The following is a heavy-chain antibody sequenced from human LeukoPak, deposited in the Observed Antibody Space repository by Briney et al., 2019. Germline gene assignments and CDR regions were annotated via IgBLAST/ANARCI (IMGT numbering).Heavy chain of an antibody. D-gene: IGHD3-22*01. Sequence: PGGSLRLSCAASGFTFSSYVMSWVRQAPGKGLEWVSTVSGSGDIAYYADSVKGRFTISRHNSKNTLYLQMNSLRAEDTAVYYCATSGGYYYDSSGFQPALDYWGQGTLVTVSS. CDR3: ATSGGYYYDSSGFQPALDY. CDR2: VSGSGDIA. CDR1: GFTFSSYV. V-gene: IGHV3-23*01. J-gene: IGHJ4*02.